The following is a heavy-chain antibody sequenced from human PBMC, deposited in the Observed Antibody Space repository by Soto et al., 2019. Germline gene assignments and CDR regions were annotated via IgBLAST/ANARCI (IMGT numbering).Heavy chain of an antibody. J-gene: IGHJ4*02. CDR2: IIPILGIA. CDR1: GGTFSSYT. D-gene: IGHD2-2*01. V-gene: IGHV1-69*02. Sequence: ASVKVSCKASGGTFSSYTISWVRQAPGQGLEWMGRIIPILGIANYAQKFQGRVTITADKSTSTAYMELSSLRSEDTAVYYCASRVSPFIGYCSSSSGATPHPLDYWGQGSLVTVSS. CDR3: ASRVSPFIGYCSSSSGATPHPLDY.